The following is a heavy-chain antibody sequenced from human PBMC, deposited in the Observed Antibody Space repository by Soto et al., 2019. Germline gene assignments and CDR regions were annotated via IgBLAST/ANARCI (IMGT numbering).Heavy chain of an antibody. Sequence: ASVKVSCKASGYTFTGYYMHWVRQAPGQGLEWMGWINPNSGGTNYAQKFQGWVTMTRDTSISTAYMELSRLRSGDTAVYYCARGQRGGNVPDVWGQGTTVTVSS. J-gene: IGHJ6*02. V-gene: IGHV1-2*04. CDR3: ARGQRGGNVPDV. D-gene: IGHD2-2*01. CDR1: GYTFTGYY. CDR2: INPNSGGT.